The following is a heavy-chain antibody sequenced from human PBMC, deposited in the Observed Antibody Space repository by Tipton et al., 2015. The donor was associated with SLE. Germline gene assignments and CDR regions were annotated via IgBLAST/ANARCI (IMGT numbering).Heavy chain of an antibody. Sequence: TLSLTCTVYGESLSGHYWVWIRQPPGKGLEWSGEISHRGSTNYNPSLKSRVTISADTSKNQFSLKLSSVTAADTAVYYCARRTDYWGQGTLVTVSS. V-gene: IGHV4-34*01. J-gene: IGHJ4*02. CDR2: ISHRGST. CDR1: GESLSGHY. CDR3: ARRTDY.